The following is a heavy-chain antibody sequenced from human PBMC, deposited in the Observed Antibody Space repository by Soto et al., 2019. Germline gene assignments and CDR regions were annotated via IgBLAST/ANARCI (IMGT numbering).Heavy chain of an antibody. J-gene: IGHJ6*02. D-gene: IGHD4-4*01. CDR2: ISYDGINK. Sequence: RGSLRLSSAASRFTLSSYAMHWVRQAPGRGMEWVAVISYDGINKYYADSMKGRFTISRDNSKNTLYLQMNSLRAEDTAVYYCARDMNYINYPALYGIDVWGQGTTVTVSS. V-gene: IGHV3-30-3*01. CDR1: RFTLSSYA. CDR3: ARDMNYINYPALYGIDV.